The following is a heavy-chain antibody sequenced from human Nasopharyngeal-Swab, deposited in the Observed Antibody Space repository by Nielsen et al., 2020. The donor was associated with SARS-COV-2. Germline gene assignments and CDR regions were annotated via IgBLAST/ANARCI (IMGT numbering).Heavy chain of an antibody. V-gene: IGHV3-7*01. CDR2: IKQDGSEK. CDR3: ARVGGRTSPMGS. J-gene: IGHJ4*02. D-gene: IGHD3-10*01. CDR1: GFTFRDYW. Sequence: ESLKISCVASGFTFRDYWLSRVRPAPAKGLEWVASIKQDGSEKNYVDSVKGRFTISRDNAKNSLFLQMDSLRTEDTAFYYCARVGGRTSPMGSWGQGTLVTVSS.